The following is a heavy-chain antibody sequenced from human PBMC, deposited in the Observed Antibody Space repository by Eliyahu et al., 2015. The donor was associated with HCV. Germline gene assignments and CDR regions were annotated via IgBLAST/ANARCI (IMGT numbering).Heavy chain of an antibody. D-gene: IGHD3-3*02. CDR2: IWYDGSNK. J-gene: IGHJ4*02. V-gene: IGHV3-33*01. CDR3: ARDSIIFGADKALYYFDY. CDR1: GFXXSSYX. Sequence: QVQLVESGGGVVQPGRSLRLSCXXSGFXXSSYXXHWVRQAPGKGGEWVAVIWYDGSNKYYADSVKGRFTISRDNSKNTLYLQMNSLRAEDTAVYYCARDSIIFGADKALYYFDYWGQGTLVTVSS.